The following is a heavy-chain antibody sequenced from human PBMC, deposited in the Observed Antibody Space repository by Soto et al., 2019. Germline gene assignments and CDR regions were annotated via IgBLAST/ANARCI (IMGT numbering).Heavy chain of an antibody. Sequence: GESLKISCKGSGYSFTSYWISWVRQMPGKGLEWMGRIDPSDSYTNYSPSFQGHVTISADKSISTAYLQWSSLKASDTAMYYCARTPCYDFWSGYSTNWFDPWGQVPLVTFSS. J-gene: IGHJ5*02. V-gene: IGHV5-10-1*01. D-gene: IGHD3-3*01. CDR2: IDPSDSYT. CDR1: GYSFTSYW. CDR3: ARTPCYDFWSGYSTNWFDP.